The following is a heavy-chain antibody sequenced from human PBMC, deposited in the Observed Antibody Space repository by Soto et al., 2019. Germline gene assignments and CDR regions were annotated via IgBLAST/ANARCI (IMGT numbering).Heavy chain of an antibody. CDR1: GFDFSTSA. J-gene: IGHJ2*01. V-gene: IGHV1-58*01. CDR2: IVVGNGNT. D-gene: IGHD2-8*01. Sequence: SVKVSCKASGFDFSTSAVQWVRQARGQRLEWIGWIVVGNGNTNYAQNFQGRVTITRDMSASTAYLELSRLESGDTAVYYCATDQLYYLAWGR. CDR3: ATDQLYYLA.